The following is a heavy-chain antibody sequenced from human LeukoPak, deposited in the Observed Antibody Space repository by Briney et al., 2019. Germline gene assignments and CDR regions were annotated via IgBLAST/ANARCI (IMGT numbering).Heavy chain of an antibody. CDR1: GYTFTSYG. CDR3: ARDAPSPNWGFSDY. D-gene: IGHD7-27*01. V-gene: IGHV1-18*01. Sequence: GASVKVSCKASGYTFTSYGISWVRQAPGQGLEWMGWISAYNDNTNYAQKPQGRVTMTTDTSTSTAYMELRSLRSDDTAVYYCARDAPSPNWGFSDYWGQGTLVTVSS. CDR2: ISAYNDNT. J-gene: IGHJ4*02.